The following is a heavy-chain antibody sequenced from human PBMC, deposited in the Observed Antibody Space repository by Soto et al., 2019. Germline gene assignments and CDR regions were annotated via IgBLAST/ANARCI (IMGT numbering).Heavy chain of an antibody. J-gene: IGHJ5*02. Sequence: CLRLSXAASVLTFDYYSGDLVRQAPGKGLEWVSGISWNSGRIGYAYSVKGRFTISRDKAKNSLYLQMNSLRAEDTALYYCAKGSDGKNSYNWLDTWGQGTLVTVSS. CDR1: VLTFDYYS. CDR3: AKGSDGKNSYNWLDT. V-gene: IGHV3-9*01. CDR2: ISWNSGRI.